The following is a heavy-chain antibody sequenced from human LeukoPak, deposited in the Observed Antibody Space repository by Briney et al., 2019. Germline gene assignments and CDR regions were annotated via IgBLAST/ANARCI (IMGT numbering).Heavy chain of an antibody. Sequence: ASVKVSCKASGYTFTSYYIHWVRQAPGQGLEWMGMINPSGGSTSYAQKFQGRVTMTRGTSTSTVYMELSSLRSEDSAVYYCARSAPQGYCTSTSCYARSAFDIWGQGTMVTVSS. D-gene: IGHD2-2*01. CDR1: GYTFTSYY. CDR3: ARSAPQGYCTSTSCYARSAFDI. CDR2: INPSGGST. J-gene: IGHJ3*02. V-gene: IGHV1-46*01.